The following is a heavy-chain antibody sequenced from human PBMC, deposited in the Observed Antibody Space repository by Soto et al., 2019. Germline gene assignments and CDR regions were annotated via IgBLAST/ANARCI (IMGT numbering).Heavy chain of an antibody. D-gene: IGHD1-7*01. J-gene: IGHJ4*02. CDR3: ASRDPGTSVDY. CDR2: IYRTGST. CDR1: GGSFTSNNW. Sequence: QVQLQESGPGLVKPSGTLSLTCAVSGGSFTSNNWWTWVRQPPGQGLEWIVEIYRTGSTNYNPSLKSRVTISLDKSDNQFALKVTSLTAADTAVYYRASRDPGTSVDYWGQGTLVTVSS. V-gene: IGHV4-4*02.